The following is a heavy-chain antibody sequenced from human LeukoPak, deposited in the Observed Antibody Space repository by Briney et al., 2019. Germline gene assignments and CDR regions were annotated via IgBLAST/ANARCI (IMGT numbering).Heavy chain of an antibody. J-gene: IGHJ4*02. D-gene: IGHD3-3*01. CDR2: ISAYNGNT. CDR3: ARYNYDFWSGSHFDY. V-gene: IGHV1-18*01. CDR1: GYTFTSYG. Sequence: ASVKVSCKASGYTFTSYGISWVRQAPGQGLEWMGWISAYNGNTNYAQKLQGRVTMTTDTSTSTAYMELRSLRSDDTAVYYCARYNYDFWSGSHFDYWGQGTLVTVS.